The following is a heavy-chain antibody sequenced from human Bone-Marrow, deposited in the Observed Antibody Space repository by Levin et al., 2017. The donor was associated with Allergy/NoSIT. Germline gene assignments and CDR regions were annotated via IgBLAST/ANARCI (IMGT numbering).Heavy chain of an antibody. Sequence: SCAASGFTFGNYPMTWVRQAPGKGLEWVSSISNSGGTPYYADSVKGRFTISRDNSKNTLLLQMNSLRVEDTAVYYCARGTFGPQYWGQGTLVTVSS. CDR2: ISNSGGTP. V-gene: IGHV3-23*01. CDR3: ARGTFGPQY. J-gene: IGHJ4*02. CDR1: GFTFGNYP. D-gene: IGHD1-14*01.